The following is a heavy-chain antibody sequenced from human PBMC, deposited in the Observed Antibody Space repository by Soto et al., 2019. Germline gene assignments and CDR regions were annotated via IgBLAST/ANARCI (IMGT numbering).Heavy chain of an antibody. D-gene: IGHD6-19*01. CDR3: ARHDGFSSGWIFDY. J-gene: IGHJ4*01. Sequence: SDTLSLTCTVSGGSISSCCYYWSWIRQPPGKGLEWIGYIYYSGSTYYNPSLKSRVTISVDTSKNQLSLKLRSVTAADTAVYYCARHDGFSSGWIFDYWGHGTLVTVSS. CDR2: IYYSGST. V-gene: IGHV4-30-4*02. CDR1: GGSISSCCYY.